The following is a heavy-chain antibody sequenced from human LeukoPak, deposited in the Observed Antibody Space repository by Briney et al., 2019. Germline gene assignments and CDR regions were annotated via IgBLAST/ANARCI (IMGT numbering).Heavy chain of an antibody. J-gene: IGHJ4*02. CDR3: ARDLASSSWFSGSYYAFDY. V-gene: IGHV1-18*01. CDR1: GYTFTSYG. D-gene: IGHD1-26*01. Sequence: ASVKVSCKASGYTFTSYGISWVRQAPGQGLEWIGWISVYNGDTNYAQKLQGRVTMTTDTSTSTAYMELTSLRSDDTAVYYCARDLASSSWFSGSYYAFDYWGQGTLVTVSS. CDR2: ISVYNGDT.